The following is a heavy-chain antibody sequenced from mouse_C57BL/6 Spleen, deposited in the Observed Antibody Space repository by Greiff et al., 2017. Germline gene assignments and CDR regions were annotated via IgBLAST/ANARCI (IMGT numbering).Heavy chain of an antibody. J-gene: IGHJ4*01. CDR2: IWSGGST. CDR3: ARNYDYDDYYAMDY. Sequence: VQLQQSGPGLVQPSQSLSITCTVSGFSLTSYGVHWVRQSPGKGLEWLGVIWSGGSTDYNAAFISRLSISKDNSKSQVFFKMNRLQADDTAIYYCARNYDYDDYYAMDYWGQGTSVTVSS. CDR1: GFSLTSYG. D-gene: IGHD2-4*01. V-gene: IGHV2-2*01.